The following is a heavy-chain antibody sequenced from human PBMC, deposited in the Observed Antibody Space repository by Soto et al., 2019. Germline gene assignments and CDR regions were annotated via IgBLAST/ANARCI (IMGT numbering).Heavy chain of an antibody. V-gene: IGHV3-11*01. D-gene: IGHD6-19*01. J-gene: IGHJ4*02. CDR2: INTLSSAI. Sequence: QEHLMESGGGLVKPGGSLRLSCAGSGFIFSDYYITWIRRAPGKGLEWVSYINTLSSAIYYADSVKGRFNISRDNAKNSVYLQMNSLRAEDTAVYYCARRLQWQLRPLDSWGRGTLVTVSS. CDR1: GFIFSDYY. CDR3: ARRLQWQLRPLDS.